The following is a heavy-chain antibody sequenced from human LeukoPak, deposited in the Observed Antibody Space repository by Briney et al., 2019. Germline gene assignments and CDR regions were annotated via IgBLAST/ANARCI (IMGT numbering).Heavy chain of an antibody. D-gene: IGHD2-2*01. CDR3: ARVPYCSSTSCYYWFDP. J-gene: IGHJ5*02. Sequence: ASVKVSCKASGYTFTSYGISWVRQAPGQGLEWMGWISAYNGNTNYAQKLQGRVTMTTDTSTSTAYMELRSLRSDDMAVYYCARVPYCSSTSCYYWFDPWGQGTLVTVSS. V-gene: IGHV1-18*03. CDR1: GYTFTSYG. CDR2: ISAYNGNT.